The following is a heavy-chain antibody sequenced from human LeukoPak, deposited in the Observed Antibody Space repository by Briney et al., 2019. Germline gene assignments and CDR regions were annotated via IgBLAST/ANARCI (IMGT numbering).Heavy chain of an antibody. CDR3: ARRYCSSTTCYYFDY. Sequence: GGSLRLSCAASGFTFSGHAMSWVRQAPGKGLEWVSYISSSSSTIYYADSVKGRFTISRDNAKNSLYLQMNSLRDEDTAVYYCARRYCSSTTCYYFDYWGQGTLVTVSS. V-gene: IGHV3-48*02. CDR2: ISSSSSTI. D-gene: IGHD2-2*01. CDR1: GFTFSGHA. J-gene: IGHJ4*02.